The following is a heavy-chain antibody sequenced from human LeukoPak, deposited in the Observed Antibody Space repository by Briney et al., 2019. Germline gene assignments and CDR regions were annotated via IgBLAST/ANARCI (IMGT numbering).Heavy chain of an antibody. CDR1: GFSFSTYA. V-gene: IGHV3-23*01. J-gene: IGHJ4*02. D-gene: IGHD3-16*02. CDR2: VNGNGGST. Sequence: GGSLRLSCAASGFSFSTYAMSWVRQAPGKGLEWVSGVNGNGGSTSYADSVKGRFTIFRDNSKNTVYLQMNSLRVEDTAVYYCAKSLYGGCDYWGQGTVVTVPS. CDR3: AKSLYGGCDY.